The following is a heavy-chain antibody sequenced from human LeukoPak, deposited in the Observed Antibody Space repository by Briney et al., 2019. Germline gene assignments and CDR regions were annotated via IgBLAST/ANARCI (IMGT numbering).Heavy chain of an antibody. Sequence: SETLSLTCTVSGGSISSYYWSWIRQPAGKGLEWIGRIYTSGSTNYNPSLKSRVTMSVDTSKNQFSLKLSSVTAADTAVYYCAKAIAGYDFWSGYLGGYFDYWGQGTLVTVSS. CDR2: IYTSGST. CDR3: AKAIAGYDFWSGYLGGYFDY. J-gene: IGHJ4*02. CDR1: GGSISSYY. V-gene: IGHV4-4*07. D-gene: IGHD3-3*01.